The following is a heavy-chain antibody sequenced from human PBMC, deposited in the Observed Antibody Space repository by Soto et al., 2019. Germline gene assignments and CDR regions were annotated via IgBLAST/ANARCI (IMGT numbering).Heavy chain of an antibody. Sequence: PSETLSLTCTVSGGSISSGDYYWSWIRQPPGKGLEWIGYIYYSGSTYYNPSLKSRVTISVDTSKNQFSLKLSSVTAADTAVYYCASHYDFWSGYYTVGYFDYWGQGTLVTVSS. V-gene: IGHV4-30-4*01. D-gene: IGHD3-3*01. J-gene: IGHJ4*02. CDR2: IYYSGST. CDR3: ASHYDFWSGYYTVGYFDY. CDR1: GGSISSGDYY.